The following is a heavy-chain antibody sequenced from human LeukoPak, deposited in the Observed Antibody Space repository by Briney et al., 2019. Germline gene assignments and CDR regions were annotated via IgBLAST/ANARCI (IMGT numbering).Heavy chain of an antibody. J-gene: IGHJ5*02. Sequence: ASVKVSCQASEYTSSDFYLNWVRQAPGQGLEWMGWINPYTGATIYAQNFQGGVTMTWDASIGTGYVELTRLTSDGTALYYCATSTVTHTRDPWGQGTLVTVSS. V-gene: IGHV1-2*02. D-gene: IGHD1-1*01. CDR2: INPYTGAT. CDR1: EYTSSDFY. CDR3: ATSTVTHTRDP.